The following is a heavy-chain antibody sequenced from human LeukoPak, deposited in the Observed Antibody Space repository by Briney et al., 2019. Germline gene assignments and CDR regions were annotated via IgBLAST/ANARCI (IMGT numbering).Heavy chain of an antibody. CDR2: INPSGGST. D-gene: IGHD3-3*01. CDR1: GYTXTSYY. CDR3: ARDLEFGLVYFDY. V-gene: IGHV1-46*01. J-gene: IGHJ4*02. Sequence: ASVKVSCKASGYTXTSYYIHWVRQAPGQGLEWMGIINPSGGSTSYAQKFQGRVTMTRDTSTSTVYMELSSLRFEDTAVYYCARDLEFGLVYFDYWGQGTLVTVSS.